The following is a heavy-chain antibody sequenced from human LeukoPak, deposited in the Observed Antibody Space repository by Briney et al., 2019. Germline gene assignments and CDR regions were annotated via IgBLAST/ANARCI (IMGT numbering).Heavy chain of an antibody. V-gene: IGHV3-23*01. Sequence: GGSLRLSCAASGFTFSSYAMSWVRQAPGKGLEWVSTIGGGGGSTYYADSVKGRFTISRDNSKDTLYLQMNSLRAEDTAVYYCAKVGSLLYWKFDYWGQGTLVTVSS. J-gene: IGHJ4*02. D-gene: IGHD2-15*01. CDR1: GFTFSSYA. CDR2: IGGGGGST. CDR3: AKVGSLLYWKFDY.